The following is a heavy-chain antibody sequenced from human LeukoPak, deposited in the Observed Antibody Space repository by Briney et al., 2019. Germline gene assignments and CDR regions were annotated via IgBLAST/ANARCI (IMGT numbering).Heavy chain of an antibody. V-gene: IGHV3-7*01. D-gene: IGHD1-14*01. CDR3: AREPSNRDWYFDL. J-gene: IGHJ2*01. CDR1: GVTFSTYW. CDR2: IKQDGSEK. Sequence: EPGGSLRLSCAASGVTFSTYWMSWVRQAPGKGMEWVANIKQDGSEKYYVDSVKGRFTISRDNAKNSLYLQMSGLRAEDTAVYYCAREPSNRDWYFDLWGRGILVTVSS.